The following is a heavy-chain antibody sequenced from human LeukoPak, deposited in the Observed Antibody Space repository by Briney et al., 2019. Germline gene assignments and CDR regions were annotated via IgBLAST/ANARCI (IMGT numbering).Heavy chain of an antibody. CDR1: GYTFRYYW. D-gene: IGHD2-2*01. CDR3: ARQGFTIVPAAIGYFQH. V-gene: IGHV5-51*01. CDR2: IYPGDSDT. J-gene: IGHJ1*01. Sequence: GESLKISCTGSGYTFRYYWIGWVRQMPGKGLEWMGIIYPGDSDTRYSPSFQGQVTISADKSISTAYLQWSSLKASDTAMYYCARQGFTIVPAAIGYFQHWGQGTLVTVSS.